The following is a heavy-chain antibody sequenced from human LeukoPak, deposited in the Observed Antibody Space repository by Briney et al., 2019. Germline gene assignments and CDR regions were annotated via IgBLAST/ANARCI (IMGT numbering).Heavy chain of an antibody. Sequence: QSGGSLRLPCAASGFTLSSYAMHWVRQAPGKGLEWVAVISYDGSNKYYADSVKGRFTISRDNSKNTLYLQMNSLRAEDTAVYYCAKYRGSNYWGQGTLVTVSS. J-gene: IGHJ4*02. V-gene: IGHV3-30-3*02. D-gene: IGHD1-26*01. CDR3: AKYRGSNY. CDR2: ISYDGSNK. CDR1: GFTLSSYA.